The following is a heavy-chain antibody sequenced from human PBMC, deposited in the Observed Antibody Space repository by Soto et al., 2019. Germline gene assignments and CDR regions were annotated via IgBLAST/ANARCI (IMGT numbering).Heavy chain of an antibody. J-gene: IGHJ6*02. D-gene: IGHD2-21*01. V-gene: IGHV4-34*01. CDR3: ARCSRGLTVLLARYYGMDV. CDR2: INHSGST. CDR1: GGSFSGYY. Sequence: QVQLQQWGAGLLKPSETLSLTCAVYGGSFSGYYWSWIRQPPGTGLEWIGEINHSGSTNYNPSLKSRVTVSVEPSKNQFSLKLSSVTAADTAVYYCARCSRGLTVLLARYYGMDVWGQGTTVTVSS.